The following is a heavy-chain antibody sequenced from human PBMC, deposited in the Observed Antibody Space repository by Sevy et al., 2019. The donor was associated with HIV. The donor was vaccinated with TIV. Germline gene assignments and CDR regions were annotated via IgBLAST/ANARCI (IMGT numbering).Heavy chain of an antibody. CDR2: ISYDGSNK. V-gene: IGHV3-30-3*01. CDR1: GFTFSNYA. D-gene: IGHD3-22*01. CDR3: ACDSLYDNEHNDPFDN. Sequence: GGSLRLSCAASGFTFSNYAMHWVRQAPGKGLEWVAVISYDGSNKYYADSAKGRFTISRDNSKNTPYLQMNSLRAEDTAVYYCACDSLYDNEHNDPFDNWGQGTMVTVSS. J-gene: IGHJ3*02.